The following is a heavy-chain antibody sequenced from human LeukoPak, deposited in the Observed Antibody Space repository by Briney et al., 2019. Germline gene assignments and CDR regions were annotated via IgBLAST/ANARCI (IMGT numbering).Heavy chain of an antibody. D-gene: IGHD4-17*01. Sequence: GGSLRLSCAASGFTFSSYGMSWVRQAPGKGLEWVSAISGSGGSTYYADSVKGRFTISRDNSRNTLYLQMNSLRAEDTAVYYCAKDSFRGDYGDAVWDYWGQGTMVTVSS. CDR3: AKDSFRGDYGDAVWDY. CDR1: GFTFSSYG. V-gene: IGHV3-23*01. J-gene: IGHJ4*02. CDR2: ISGSGGST.